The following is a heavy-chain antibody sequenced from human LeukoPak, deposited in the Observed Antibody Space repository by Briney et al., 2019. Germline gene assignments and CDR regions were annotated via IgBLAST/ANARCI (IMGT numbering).Heavy chain of an antibody. CDR3: ARDRSLYSYGYCAFDI. CDR2: ISAYNGNT. CDR1: GYTFTSYG. Sequence: ASVKVSCKASGYTFTSYGISWVRQAPGQGLEWMGWISAYNGNTNYAQKLQGRVTMTTDTSTSTAYMELRSLRSDDTAVYYCARDRSLYSYGYCAFDIWGQGTMVTVSS. J-gene: IGHJ3*02. V-gene: IGHV1-18*01. D-gene: IGHD5-18*01.